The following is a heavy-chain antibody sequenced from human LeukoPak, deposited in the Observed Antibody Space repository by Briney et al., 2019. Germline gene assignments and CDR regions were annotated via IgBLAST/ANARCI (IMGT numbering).Heavy chain of an antibody. CDR1: GYTFTSYG. J-gene: IGHJ3*02. Sequence: GASVKVSCKASGYTFTSYGISWVRQAPGQGLEWMGWISANNGKTNYAQKLQGRVTMTTDTSTSTAYMELRSLRSDDTAVYYCARICTNGVCYRSYAFDIWGQGTMVTVSS. CDR3: ARICTNGVCYRSYAFDI. D-gene: IGHD2-8*01. V-gene: IGHV1-18*01. CDR2: ISANNGKT.